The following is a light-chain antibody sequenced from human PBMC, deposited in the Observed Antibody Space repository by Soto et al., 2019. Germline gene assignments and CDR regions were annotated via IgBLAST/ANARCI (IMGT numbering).Light chain of an antibody. V-gene: IGKV1-5*03. J-gene: IGKJ4*01. CDR1: QTISSW. CDR3: QQANSFPVT. Sequence: DIQMTQSPSTLSGSVGDRVTITSRASQTISSWLAWYQQKPGKAPKLLIYKASTLKSGVPSRFSGSGSGTDFTLTISSLQPEDFATYYCQQANSFPVTFGGGTKVDIK. CDR2: KAS.